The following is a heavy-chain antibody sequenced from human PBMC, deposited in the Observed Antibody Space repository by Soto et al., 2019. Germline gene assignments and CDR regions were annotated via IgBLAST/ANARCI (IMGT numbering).Heavy chain of an antibody. Sequence: KPSETLSLTCAVYGGSFIGYYWIWIRQPPGKGLEWIGEINHSGSTNYNPSLKSRVTISVDTSKNQFSLKLSSVTAADTAVYYCARELELLDYFDYWGQGTLVTVSS. V-gene: IGHV4-34*01. D-gene: IGHD1-7*01. CDR1: GGSFIGYY. CDR3: ARELELLDYFDY. J-gene: IGHJ4*02. CDR2: INHSGST.